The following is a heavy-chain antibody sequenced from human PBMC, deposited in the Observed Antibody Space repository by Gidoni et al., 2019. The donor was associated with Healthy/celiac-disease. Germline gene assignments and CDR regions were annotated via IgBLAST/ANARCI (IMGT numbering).Heavy chain of an antibody. CDR1: GGSISSYY. CDR3: ARVTDTAMEYFDY. V-gene: IGHV4-59*01. CDR2: IYYSGST. D-gene: IGHD5-18*01. J-gene: IGHJ4*02. Sequence: QVPLQESGPGLVKPSATLSLTCTVSGGSISSYYWSWIRQPPGKGLGSSVYIYYSGSTNYNPSLKSRVTILVDTSKNQFSLKLSSVTAADTAVYYCARVTDTAMEYFDYWGQGTLVTVSS.